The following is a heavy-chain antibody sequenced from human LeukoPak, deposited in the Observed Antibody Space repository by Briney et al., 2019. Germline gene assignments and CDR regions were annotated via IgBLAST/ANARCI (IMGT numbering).Heavy chain of an antibody. V-gene: IGHV4-59*05. CDR2: IYYSGST. Sequence: SETLSLTCTVSGGFISSYSWSWIRQPPGKGLEWIGGIYYSGSTYYNPSLKSRVTISVDTSKNQFSLKLSSVTAADTAVYYCARRSLVGELSGGVGFDYWGQGTLVTVSS. CDR1: GGFISSYS. D-gene: IGHD3-10*01. J-gene: IGHJ4*02. CDR3: ARRSLVGELSGGVGFDY.